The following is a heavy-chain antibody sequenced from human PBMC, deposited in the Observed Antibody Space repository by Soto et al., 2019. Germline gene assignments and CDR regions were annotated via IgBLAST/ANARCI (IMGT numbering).Heavy chain of an antibody. CDR3: ARDPHRPYSSNATSGWYFDL. V-gene: IGHV3-48*01. D-gene: IGHD6-13*01. CDR1: GFTFSSYS. J-gene: IGHJ2*01. CDR2: ISSSSSTI. Sequence: VQLVESGGGLVQPGGSLRLSCAASGFTFSSYSMNWVRQAPGKGLEWVSYISSSSSTIYYADSVKGRFTISRDNAKNSLYLQMNSLRAEDTAVYYCARDPHRPYSSNATSGWYFDLWGRGTLVTVSS.